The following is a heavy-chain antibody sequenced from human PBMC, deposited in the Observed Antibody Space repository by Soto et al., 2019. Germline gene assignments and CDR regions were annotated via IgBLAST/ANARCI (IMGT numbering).Heavy chain of an antibody. Sequence: ASVKVSCKASGYTFSTYAMHWVRQAPGQRLEWMGWINAGSGNTKYSQKFQGRVTITRDTSASTAYMELSSLTSEDTALYYCARGSTPFYHDSSGYYSFDYWGQGTLVTVSS. CDR1: GYTFSTYA. CDR3: ARGSTPFYHDSSGYYSFDY. D-gene: IGHD3-22*01. V-gene: IGHV1-3*01. CDR2: INAGSGNT. J-gene: IGHJ4*02.